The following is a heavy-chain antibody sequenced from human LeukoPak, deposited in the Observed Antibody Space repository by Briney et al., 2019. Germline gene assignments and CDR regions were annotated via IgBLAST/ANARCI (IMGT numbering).Heavy chain of an antibody. Sequence: PGGSLRLSCAASGFTFSSYSVNRVRQAPGKGLEWVSSISSSSSYIYYADSVKGRFTISRDNANNSLYLQMNSLRAEDTAVYYCAKNSDWDWFDQCDLGPVITVSS. D-gene: IGHD2-21*02. J-gene: IGHJ5*02. CDR2: ISSSSSYI. V-gene: IGHV3-21*01. CDR1: GFTFSSYS. CDR3: AKNSDWDWFDQ.